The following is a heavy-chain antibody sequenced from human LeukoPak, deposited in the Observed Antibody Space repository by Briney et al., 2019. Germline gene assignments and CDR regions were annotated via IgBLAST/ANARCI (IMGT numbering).Heavy chain of an antibody. D-gene: IGHD5-18*01. CDR1: GFTFSSYD. Sequence: PGGSLRLSCAASGFTFSSYDMHWVRQATGKGLEFVSGIGTTGDTYYQGSVKGRFSISRENAKNSLYLQMNSLRAGDTAVYYCARVGYNYGYDYWGQGTLVTASS. J-gene: IGHJ4*02. CDR2: IGTTGDT. CDR3: ARVGYNYGYDY. V-gene: IGHV3-13*01.